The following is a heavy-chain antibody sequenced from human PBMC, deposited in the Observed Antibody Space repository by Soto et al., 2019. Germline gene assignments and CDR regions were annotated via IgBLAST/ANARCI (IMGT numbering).Heavy chain of an antibody. CDR1: GGSISSGDYY. CDR3: AGGDYGSGSYYNADFDY. Sequence: QVQLQESGPGLVKPSQTLSLTCTVSGGSISSGDYYWSWIRQPPGKGLEWIGYIYYSGSTYYNPSLKSRVTISVDTSKNQFSLKLSSVTAADTAVYYCAGGDYGSGSYYNADFDYWGQGTLVTVSS. CDR2: IYYSGST. D-gene: IGHD3-10*01. V-gene: IGHV4-30-4*01. J-gene: IGHJ4*02.